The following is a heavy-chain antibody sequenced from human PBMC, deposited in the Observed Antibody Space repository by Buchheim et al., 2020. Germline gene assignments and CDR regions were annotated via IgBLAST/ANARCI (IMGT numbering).Heavy chain of an antibody. CDR3: AKGNGASGRSLVDI. V-gene: IGHV3-7*03. CDR2: INQYGSAE. CDR1: GFSFSTNW. J-gene: IGHJ4*02. Sequence: DVHLVESGGALVQPGGSLRLSCASSGFSFSTNWMSWVRQAPGKGPEWVANINQYGSAEYYVDSVKGRFTISRDNAKNSLYLQMNSLRAEDTAEYFCAKGNGASGRSLVDIWGQGTL. D-gene: IGHD6-19*01.